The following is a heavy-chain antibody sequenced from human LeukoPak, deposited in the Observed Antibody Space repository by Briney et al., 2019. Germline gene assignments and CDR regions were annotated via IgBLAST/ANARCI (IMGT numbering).Heavy chain of an antibody. CDR2: ISSSSSTI. Sequence: GGPLRLSCAASGFTFSSYSMNWVRQAPGKGLEWVPYISSSSSTIYYADSVKGRFTISRDNAKNSLYLQMNSLRSDDTAVYYCARAKTSGLAAAADYWGQGTLVTVSS. CDR1: GFTFSSYS. D-gene: IGHD6-13*01. J-gene: IGHJ4*02. V-gene: IGHV3-48*01. CDR3: ARAKTSGLAAAADY.